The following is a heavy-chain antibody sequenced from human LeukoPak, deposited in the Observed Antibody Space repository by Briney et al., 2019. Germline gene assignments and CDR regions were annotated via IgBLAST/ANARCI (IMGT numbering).Heavy chain of an antibody. Sequence: SVKVSCKASGGTFSSYAISWVRQAPGQGLEWMGGIIPIFGTANYAQKFQGRVTITTDESTSTAYMELSSLRSEDTAVYYCARVGGHSSSWYPPIIYFDYWGQGTLVTVSS. CDR2: IIPIFGTA. CDR1: GGTFSSYA. J-gene: IGHJ4*02. CDR3: ARVGGHSSSWYPPIIYFDY. D-gene: IGHD6-13*01. V-gene: IGHV1-69*05.